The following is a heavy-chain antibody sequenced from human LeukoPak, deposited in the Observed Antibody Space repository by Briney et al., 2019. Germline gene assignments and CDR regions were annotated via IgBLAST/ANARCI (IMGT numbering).Heavy chain of an antibody. CDR3: ARQGSGSSGWFYYYGMDV. CDR2: IYYSGST. V-gene: IGHV4-59*08. D-gene: IGHD6-19*01. CDR1: GGSISSYY. Sequence: SETLSLTCTVSGGSISSYYWSWIRQPPGKGLEWIGYIYYSGSTNYNPSLKSRVTISVDTSKNQFSLKLSSVTAADTAVYYCARQGSGSSGWFYYYGMDVWGQGTTVTVSS. J-gene: IGHJ6*02.